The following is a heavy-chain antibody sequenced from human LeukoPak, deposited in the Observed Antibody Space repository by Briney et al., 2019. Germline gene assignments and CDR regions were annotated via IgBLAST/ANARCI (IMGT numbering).Heavy chain of an antibody. CDR1: GGSISSYY. Sequence: SETLSLTCTVSGGSISSYYWTWIRQPPGKGLEWIGYIYYSGSTNYNPSLKSRVTISVDTSKNQFSLNLTSVTAADTAVYYCARLTVDTPTGNWFDPWGQGTLVTVSS. CDR2: IYYSGST. CDR3: ARLTVDTPTGNWFDP. D-gene: IGHD5-18*01. V-gene: IGHV4-59*01. J-gene: IGHJ5*02.